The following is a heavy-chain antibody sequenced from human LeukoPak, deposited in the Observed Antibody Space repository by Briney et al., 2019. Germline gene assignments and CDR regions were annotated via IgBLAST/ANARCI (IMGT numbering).Heavy chain of an antibody. CDR1: GYTFTSYY. CDR3: ARDRNSGYALYDFDY. V-gene: IGHV1-46*01. CDR2: INPSGGST. J-gene: IGHJ4*02. D-gene: IGHD5-12*01. Sequence: ASVKVSCKASGYTFTSYYMHWVRQAPGQGLEWMGIINPSGGSTSYAQKFQGRVTMTRDTSTSTVYMELSSLRSEDTAVYYCARDRNSGYALYDFDYWGQGTLVTVSS.